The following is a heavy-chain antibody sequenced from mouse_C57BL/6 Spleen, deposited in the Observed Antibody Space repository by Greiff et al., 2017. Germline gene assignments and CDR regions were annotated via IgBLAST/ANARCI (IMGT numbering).Heavy chain of an antibody. CDR2: IHPNSGST. V-gene: IGHV1-64*01. CDR1: GYTFTSYW. D-gene: IGHD1-1*01. CDR3: ASGIYYYGSSHYFDD. J-gene: IGHJ2*01. Sequence: QVQLQQPGAELVKPGASVKLSCKASGYTFTSYWMHWVKQRPGQGLEWIGMIHPNSGSTTYNEKVKSKATLTVDKSSSTAYTQLSSLTSEDSAVYYCASGIYYYGSSHYFDDWGQGTTLTVSS.